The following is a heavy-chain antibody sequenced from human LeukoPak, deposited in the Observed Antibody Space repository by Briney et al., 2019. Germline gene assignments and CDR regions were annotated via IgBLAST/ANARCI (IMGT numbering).Heavy chain of an antibody. CDR1: GYTFTGYY. J-gene: IGHJ4*02. D-gene: IGHD3-3*01. CDR2: INPNSGGT. CDR3: ARALLGHYDFWSGPPGYYFDY. Sequence: ASVKVSCKASGYTFTGYYMHWVRQAPGQGLEWMGWINPNSGGTNYAQKFQGRVTMTRDTSISTGYMELSRLRSDDTAVYYCARALLGHYDFWSGPPGYYFDYWGQGTLVTVSS. V-gene: IGHV1-2*02.